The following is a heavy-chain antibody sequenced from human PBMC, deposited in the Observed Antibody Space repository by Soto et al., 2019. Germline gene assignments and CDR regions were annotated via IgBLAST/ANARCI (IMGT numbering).Heavy chain of an antibody. V-gene: IGHV3-30-3*01. J-gene: IGHJ4*02. CDR1: GFTFSSYA. CDR2: ISYDGSNK. D-gene: IGHD6-13*01. Sequence: GGSLRLSCAASGFTFSSYAMHWVRQAPGKGLEWVAVISYDGSNKYYADSVKGRFTISRDNSKNTLYLQMNSLRAEDTAVYYCAKAAGTSAPFGYWGQGTLVTVSS. CDR3: AKAAGTSAPFGY.